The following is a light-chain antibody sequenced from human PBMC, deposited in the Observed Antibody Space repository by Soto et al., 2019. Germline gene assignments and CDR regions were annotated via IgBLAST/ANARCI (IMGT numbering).Light chain of an antibody. CDR1: QSVNIN. J-gene: IGKJ4*01. CDR3: QQSRDWPLT. CDR2: DAS. V-gene: IGKV3-11*01. Sequence: EIVLTQSPGTLSLSPGERATLSCRASQSVNINLAWYQQKPGQAPRLLFYDASTRATGIPVRFSGSGSGTDFTLTISNLETADFAFYYCQQSRDWPLTFGGGTKVEIK.